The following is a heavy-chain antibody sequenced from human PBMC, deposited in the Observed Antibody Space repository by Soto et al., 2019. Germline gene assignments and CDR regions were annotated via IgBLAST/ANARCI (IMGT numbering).Heavy chain of an antibody. D-gene: IGHD1-26*01. CDR1: GYTFTSYG. Sequence: ASVKVSCKASGYTFTSYGISWVRQAPGQGLEWMGWISAYNGNTNYAQKLQGRVTMTTDTSTSTAYMELRSLRSDDTAVYYCAREGRVGKFLVFPSYVYYCYGMAVRGQGTTVTVSS. V-gene: IGHV1-18*04. J-gene: IGHJ6*02. CDR3: AREGRVGKFLVFPSYVYYCYGMAV. CDR2: ISAYNGNT.